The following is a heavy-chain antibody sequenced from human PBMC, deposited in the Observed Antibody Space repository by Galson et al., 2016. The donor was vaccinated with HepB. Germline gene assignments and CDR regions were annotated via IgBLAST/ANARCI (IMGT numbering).Heavy chain of an antibody. V-gene: IGHV1-18*01. CDR3: ARDPAVAFELLGWFDP. J-gene: IGHJ5*02. D-gene: IGHD4-23*01. CDR2: ISAYNGLT. CDR1: GYTFSNYA. Sequence: SVKVSCKASGYTFSNYAISWVRQAPGQGLEWMGWISAYNGLTHYTPKFQGRLSMTTDTSTSTAYMELRSLRSGDTAMYFCARDPAVAFELLGWFDPWGQGTLVTVSS.